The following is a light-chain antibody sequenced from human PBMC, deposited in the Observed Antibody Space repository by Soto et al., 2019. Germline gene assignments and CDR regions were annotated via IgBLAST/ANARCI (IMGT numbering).Light chain of an antibody. Sequence: EIVLTPSPATLALSPWERATLSSSASQSVSSSYLAWYQQKPGQAPRLLIYGASSRATGIPDRFSGTGSGTDFTLTISRLEPEDFAVYYCQQYDSSPKTFGQGTKVDI. J-gene: IGKJ1*01. CDR1: QSVSSSY. CDR3: QQYDSSPKT. V-gene: IGKV3-20*01. CDR2: GAS.